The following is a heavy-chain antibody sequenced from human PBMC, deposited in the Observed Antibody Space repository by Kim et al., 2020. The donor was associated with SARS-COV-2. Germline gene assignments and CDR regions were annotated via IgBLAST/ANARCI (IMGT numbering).Heavy chain of an antibody. V-gene: IGHV4-59*09. J-gene: IGHJ4*02. Sequence: TPSLKSRVTISVDTSKSQFSLKLSSGPAADTAVYYCARGGGSYSHYYFDYWGQGTLVTVSS. D-gene: IGHD1-26*01. CDR3: ARGGGSYSHYYFDY.